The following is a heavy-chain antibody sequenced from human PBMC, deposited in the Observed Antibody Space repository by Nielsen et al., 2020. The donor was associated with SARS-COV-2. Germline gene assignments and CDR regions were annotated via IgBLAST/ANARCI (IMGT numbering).Heavy chain of an antibody. Sequence: GGSLRLSCAASGFTFDDYAMHWVRQAPGKGLEWVSGISWNSGSIGYADSVKGRFTISRDNAKNSLYLQMNSLRAEDTALYYCAKIDAVAGSFDYWGQGTLVTVSS. D-gene: IGHD6-19*01. J-gene: IGHJ4*02. CDR1: GFTFDDYA. V-gene: IGHV3-9*01. CDR3: AKIDAVAGSFDY. CDR2: ISWNSGSI.